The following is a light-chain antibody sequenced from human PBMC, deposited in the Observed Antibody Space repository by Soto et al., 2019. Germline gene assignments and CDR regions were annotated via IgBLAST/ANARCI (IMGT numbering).Light chain of an antibody. Sequence: QSALTQPPSASGSPGQSVTISCTGTSSDVGAYNYVSWYQQHPGKVPKLMVYEVNKRPSGVPDRFSGSKSGNTASLTVSGLQAEYEADYYCTSYAGGNNIFGTGTKVTVL. V-gene: IGLV2-8*01. CDR2: EVN. CDR3: TSYAGGNNI. CDR1: SSDVGAYNY. J-gene: IGLJ1*01.